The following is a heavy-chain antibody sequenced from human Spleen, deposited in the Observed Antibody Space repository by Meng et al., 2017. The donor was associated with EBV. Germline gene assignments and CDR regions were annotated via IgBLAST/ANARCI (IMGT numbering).Heavy chain of an antibody. CDR1: GGSISSSSYY. CDR2: IYYSGST. Sequence: RLQLQGSGPGLVKPSETLSLTCTVSGGSISSSSYYWGWIRQPPGKGLEWIGSIYYSGSTKYNPSLLNRVTMSLDTSKNQVSLTLNSVTAADTAMYYCAGEVWSGYYRADYWGQGTLVTVSS. V-gene: IGHV4-39*06. CDR3: AGEVWSGYYRADY. J-gene: IGHJ4*02. D-gene: IGHD3-3*01.